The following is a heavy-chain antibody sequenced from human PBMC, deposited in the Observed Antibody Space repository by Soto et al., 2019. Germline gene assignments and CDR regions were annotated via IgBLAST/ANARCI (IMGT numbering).Heavy chain of an antibody. CDR3: ARMGYCSSTSCPSYYYYGIDF. CDR2: TYYRSKWYN. V-gene: IGHV6-1*01. Sequence: PSQTLSLTCAISGDSVSSNSAAWNWIRQSPSRGLEWLGRTYYRSKWYNDYAVSVKSRITINPDTSKNQFSLQLNSVTPEDTAVYYCARMGYCSSTSCPSYYYYGIDFWGQRSTDTVSS. J-gene: IGHJ6*02. CDR1: GDSVSSNSAA. D-gene: IGHD2-2*01.